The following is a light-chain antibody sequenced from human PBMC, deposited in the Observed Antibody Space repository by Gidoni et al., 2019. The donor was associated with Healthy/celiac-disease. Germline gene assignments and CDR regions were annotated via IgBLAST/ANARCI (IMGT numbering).Light chain of an antibody. CDR2: AAS. J-gene: IGKJ1*01. CDR1: QSISSS. V-gene: IGKV1-39*01. Sequence: DIPITQSPSSLSASVGDRVTITCRASQSISSSSNWYQQKPGKAPKLLIYAASSLQSGVPSRCSGSGSGTDFTITISSLQPEDFATYYCQQRYSTPWTFGQGTKVEIK. CDR3: QQRYSTPWT.